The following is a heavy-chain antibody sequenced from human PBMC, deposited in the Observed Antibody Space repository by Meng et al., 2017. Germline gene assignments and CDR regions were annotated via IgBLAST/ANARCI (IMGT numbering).Heavy chain of an antibody. D-gene: IGHD1-26*01. J-gene: IGHJ4*02. CDR2: AYYRSKWYH. CDR1: GDSVSSNSAA. CDR3: ARGSYSFDS. V-gene: IGHV6-1*01. Sequence: QLQPSGPGLGKPSQTLSLIRAISGDSVSSNSAAWNWIRQSPSRGLEWLGRAYYRSKWYHDYAESVKSRISIDPDTSKNQFSLQLRSVTPEDSAVYYCARGSYSFDSWGQRTLVTVSS.